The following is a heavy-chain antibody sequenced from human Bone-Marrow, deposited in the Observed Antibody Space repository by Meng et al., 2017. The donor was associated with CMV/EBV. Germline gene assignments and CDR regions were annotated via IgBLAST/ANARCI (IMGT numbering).Heavy chain of an antibody. CDR2: MNPNSGNT. V-gene: IGHV1-8*02. J-gene: IGHJ5*02. D-gene: IGHD4-11*01. CDR3: ARGDSHDYSNYANWFDP. CDR1: GYTFTSYG. Sequence: ASVKVSCKASGYTFTSYGISWVRQATGQGLEWMGWMNPNSGNTGYAQKFQGRVTMTRNTSISTAYMELSSLRSEDTAVYYCARGDSHDYSNYANWFDPWGQGTLVTVSS.